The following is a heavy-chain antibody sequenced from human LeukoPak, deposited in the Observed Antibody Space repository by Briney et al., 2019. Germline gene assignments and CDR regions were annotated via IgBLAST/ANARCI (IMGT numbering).Heavy chain of an antibody. CDR1: GFTFSSYA. CDR3: ATGGGLATEIDY. J-gene: IGHJ4*02. Sequence: GGSLRLSCTASGFTFSSYAMTWVRQAPGKGLEWVSAIGGSGTSTYADSVKGRFTISRDNSKNTLYLQMNSLRTEDTAMYCCATGGGLATEIDYWGQGTLVTVSS. V-gene: IGHV3-23*01. CDR2: IGGSGTST. D-gene: IGHD3-16*01.